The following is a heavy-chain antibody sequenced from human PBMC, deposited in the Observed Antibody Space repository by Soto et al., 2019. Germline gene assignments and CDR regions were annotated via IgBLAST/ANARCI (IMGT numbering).Heavy chain of an antibody. D-gene: IGHD6-13*01. Sequence: GGSLRLSCAASGFTFSSYSMNWVRQAPGKGLEWVSYISSSSSTKYYADSVKGRFTISRDNAKNSLYLQMDSLRDEDTAVYYCARVSIAAAGDAFDIWGQGTMVTVSS. V-gene: IGHV3-48*02. J-gene: IGHJ3*02. CDR3: ARVSIAAAGDAFDI. CDR2: ISSSSSTK. CDR1: GFTFSSYS.